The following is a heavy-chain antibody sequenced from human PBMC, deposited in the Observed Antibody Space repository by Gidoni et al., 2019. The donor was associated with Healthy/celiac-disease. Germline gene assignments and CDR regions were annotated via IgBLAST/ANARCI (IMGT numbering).Heavy chain of an antibody. D-gene: IGHD2-2*02. V-gene: IGHV4-59*01. Sequence: QVQLQESGPGLVKPSETLSLTCTVSGGSISTYYWTWIRHPPGKGLEWIGYIYYSGSTNYNPSLKSRVTISVDTSKNQFSLKLSSVTAADTAVYYCARDREEHCSSTSCYRENYYYYGMDVWGQGTTVTVSS. CDR2: IYYSGST. J-gene: IGHJ6*02. CDR3: ARDREEHCSSTSCYRENYYYYGMDV. CDR1: GGSISTYY.